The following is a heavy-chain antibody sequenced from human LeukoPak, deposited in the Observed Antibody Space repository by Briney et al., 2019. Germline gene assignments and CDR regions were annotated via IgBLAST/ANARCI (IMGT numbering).Heavy chain of an antibody. Sequence: KPSETLSLTCAVYGGSFSGYYWSWIRQPPGKGLEWIGEINHSGSTNYNPSLKSRVTISVDTSKNQFSLKLSSVTAADTAVYYCARQEVGATQVAWVFDYWGQGTLVTVSS. CDR2: INHSGST. V-gene: IGHV4-34*01. CDR3: ARQEVGATQVAWVFDY. CDR1: GGSFSGYY. J-gene: IGHJ4*02. D-gene: IGHD1-26*01.